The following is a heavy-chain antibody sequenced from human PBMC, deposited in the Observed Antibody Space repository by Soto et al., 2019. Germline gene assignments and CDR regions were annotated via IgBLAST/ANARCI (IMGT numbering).Heavy chain of an antibody. CDR1: GFTFSSYA. CDR2: ISESGSYT. D-gene: IGHD4-17*01. V-gene: IGHV3-23*01. CDR3: AKHDYGEYKLYDS. J-gene: IGHJ4*02. Sequence: EVQLLESGGGLVQPGGSLRLSCAVSGFTFSSYAMTWVRQAPGKGLEWASSISESGSYTFYADSVKGRFTISRDNFRNTLYLQMNSLRAEDTAVYYCAKHDYGEYKLYDSWGQGTLVTVSS.